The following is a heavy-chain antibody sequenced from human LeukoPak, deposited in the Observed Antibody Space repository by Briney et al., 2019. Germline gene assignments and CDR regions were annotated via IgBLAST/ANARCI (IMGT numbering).Heavy chain of an antibody. D-gene: IGHD5-24*01. CDR2: IYPGDSHT. CDR3: ARTSANYFDA. CDR1: GYSFITNW. V-gene: IGHV5-51*01. J-gene: IGHJ5*02. Sequence: GEPLKISCKGAGYSFITNWIVWVRQMPGTGLERMGIIYPGDSHTRYNPSFQGQVTMSADKSTNTAYLQWSSLKASDTAIYYCARTSANYFDAWGQGTLVTVSS.